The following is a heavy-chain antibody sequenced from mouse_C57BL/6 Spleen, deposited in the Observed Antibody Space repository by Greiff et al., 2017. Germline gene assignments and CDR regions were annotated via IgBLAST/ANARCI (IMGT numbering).Heavy chain of an antibody. CDR3: ARGSSYAHYYAMDY. CDR2: FHPYNDDT. V-gene: IGHV1-47*01. Sequence: LQESGAELVKPGASVKMSCKASGYTFTTYPIEWMKQNHGKSLEWIGNFHPYNDDTKYNEKFKGKATLTVEKSSSTVYLELSRLTSDDSAVYYCARGSSYAHYYAMDYWGQGTSVTVSS. D-gene: IGHD1-1*01. J-gene: IGHJ4*01. CDR1: GYTFTTYP.